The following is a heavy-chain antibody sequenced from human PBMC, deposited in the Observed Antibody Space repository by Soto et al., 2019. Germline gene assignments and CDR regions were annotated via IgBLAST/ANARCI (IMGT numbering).Heavy chain of an antibody. V-gene: IGHV3-23*01. J-gene: IGHJ4*02. CDR1: GFTFSSFA. CDR3: SNGSASARPYYFDF. CDR2: ISGSGGST. Sequence: GGSLRLSCAASGFTFSSFAMSWVRQAPGKGLEWVSAISGSGGSTYYADSVKGRVTISRDNSKNTLYLQMNSLRAEYSAVYFCSNGSASARPYYFDFWGQGTLVTVSS. D-gene: IGHD6-6*01.